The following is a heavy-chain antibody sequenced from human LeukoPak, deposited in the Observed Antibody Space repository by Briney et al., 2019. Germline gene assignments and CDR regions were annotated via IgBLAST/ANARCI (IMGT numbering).Heavy chain of an antibody. D-gene: IGHD3-10*01. V-gene: IGHV4-61*02. CDR2: IYTSGST. J-gene: IGHJ4*02. CDR3: ARSSSKTGFEGYYFDY. Sequence: SETLSLTCTVSDGSISSGSYHWSWTRQPAGKGLEWIGRIYTSGSTNYNPSLKSRVTISIDTSKNQFSLKLPSVTAADTAVYYCARSSSKTGFEGYYFDYWGQGTLVTVSS. CDR1: DGSISSGSYH.